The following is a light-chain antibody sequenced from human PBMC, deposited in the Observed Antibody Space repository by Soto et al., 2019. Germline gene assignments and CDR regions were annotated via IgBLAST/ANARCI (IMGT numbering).Light chain of an antibody. CDR1: SRDVGGYNF. CDR3: SSYTITTALV. V-gene: IGLV2-14*03. CDR2: EVN. J-gene: IGLJ1*01. Sequence: QSALTQPASVSGSPGQSITISCTGTSRDVGGYNFVSWYQQHPGKAPKLVISEVNIRPSGVSPRFSGSKSGNTASLTISGLQTEDEADYYCSSYTITTALVFGSGTKVTVL.